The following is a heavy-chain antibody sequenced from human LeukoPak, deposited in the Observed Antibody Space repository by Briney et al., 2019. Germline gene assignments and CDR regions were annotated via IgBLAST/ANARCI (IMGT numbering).Heavy chain of an antibody. Sequence: SETLSLTCTVSGGSISSYYWSWIRQPAGKGLEWIGRIYSSGSTDYNSSLKSRVTMSVDTFKNQFSLKLSSVTAADTAVYYCARGAYGSGSTNWFDPWGQGTLVTVSS. CDR3: ARGAYGSGSTNWFDP. J-gene: IGHJ5*02. D-gene: IGHD3-10*01. CDR1: GGSISSYY. CDR2: IYSSGST. V-gene: IGHV4-4*07.